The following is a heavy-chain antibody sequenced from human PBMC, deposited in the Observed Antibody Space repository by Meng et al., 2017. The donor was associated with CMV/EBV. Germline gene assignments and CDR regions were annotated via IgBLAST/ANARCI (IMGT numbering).Heavy chain of an antibody. CDR1: GYSFTSYW. D-gene: IGHD2-2*01. CDR2: IYPGDSDT. Sequence: GESLKISCKGSGYSFTSYWIGWVRQMPGKGLEWMGIIYPGDSDTRYSPSFQGQVTISADKSISTAYLQRSSLKASDTAMYYCASRLGYCSSTSCADAFDIWGQGTMVTVSS. CDR3: ASRLGYCSSTSCADAFDI. V-gene: IGHV5-51*01. J-gene: IGHJ3*02.